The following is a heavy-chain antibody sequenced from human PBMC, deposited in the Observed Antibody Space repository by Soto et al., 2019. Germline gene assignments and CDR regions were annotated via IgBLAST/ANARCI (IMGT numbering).Heavy chain of an antibody. J-gene: IGHJ6*02. CDR2: IYPGDSDT. CDR1: GYSFTSYW. D-gene: IGHD5-18*01. Sequence: GESLKISCKGSGYSFTSYWIGWVRQMPGKGLEWMGIIYPGDSDTRYSPSFQGQVTISADKSISTAYLQWSSLKASDTAVYYCARNNGYSYGSGSERYYYYYGMDVWGQGTTVTVSS. CDR3: ARNNGYSYGSGSERYYYYYGMDV. V-gene: IGHV5-51*01.